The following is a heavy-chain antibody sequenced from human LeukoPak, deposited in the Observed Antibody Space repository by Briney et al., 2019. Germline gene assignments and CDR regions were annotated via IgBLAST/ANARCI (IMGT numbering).Heavy chain of an antibody. CDR2: IYYSGST. CDR1: GGSISSYY. CDR3: ARGYYDSSGYPHLDY. D-gene: IGHD3-22*01. Sequence: SETLSLTCIVSGGSISSYYWSWIRQPPGKGLEWIGYIYYSGSTNYNPSLKSRVTISVDTSKNQFSLKLSSVTAADPAVYYCARGYYDSSGYPHLDYWGQGTLVTVSS. V-gene: IGHV4-59*01. J-gene: IGHJ4*02.